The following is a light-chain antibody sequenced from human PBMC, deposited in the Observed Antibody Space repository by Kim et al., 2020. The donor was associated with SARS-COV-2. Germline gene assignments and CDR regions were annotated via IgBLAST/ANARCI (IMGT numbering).Light chain of an antibody. J-gene: IGLJ7*01. V-gene: IGLV3-19*01. CDR1: SLRNYY. Sequence: LGQTDRITGQGDSLRNYYANWYQQKPGQAPVLVIHGKNNRPSGIPDRFSGSYSGNTASLTITGAQAEDEATYYCKSRDSSVNSVVVFGGGTQLTVL. CDR3: KSRDSSVNSVVV. CDR2: GKN.